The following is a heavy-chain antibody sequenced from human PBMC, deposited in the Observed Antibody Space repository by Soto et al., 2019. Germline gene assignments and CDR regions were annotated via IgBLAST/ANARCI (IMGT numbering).Heavy chain of an antibody. CDR1: GGSISSGDYY. D-gene: IGHD5-12*01. CDR3: ARAPWVATPPRAGYFGY. CDR2: IYYSGST. V-gene: IGHV4-30-4*01. J-gene: IGHJ4*02. Sequence: SETLSLTCSVSGGSISSGDYYWSWIRQPPGKGLEWIGYIYYSGSTYYNPSLKSRVTISVDTSKNQFSLKLSSVTAADTAVYYCARAPWVATPPRAGYFGYRGQGTL.